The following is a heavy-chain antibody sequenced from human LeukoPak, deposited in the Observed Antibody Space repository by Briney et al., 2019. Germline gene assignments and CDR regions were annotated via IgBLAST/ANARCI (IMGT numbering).Heavy chain of an antibody. J-gene: IGHJ6*03. CDR2: ISSSSSYI. CDR1: RFTFSSYS. D-gene: IGHD4-23*01. V-gene: IGHV3-21*01. Sequence: GGSLRLSCAASRFTFSSYSMNWVRQAPGKGLEWVSSISSSSSYIYYADSVKGRFTISRDNAKNSLYLQMNSLRAEDTAVYYCARDYGGNSVYYYYMDIWGKGTTVTVSS. CDR3: ARDYGGNSVYYYYMDI.